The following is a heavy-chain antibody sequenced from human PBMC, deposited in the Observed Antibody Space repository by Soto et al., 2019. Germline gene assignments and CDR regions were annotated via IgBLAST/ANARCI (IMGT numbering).Heavy chain of an antibody. D-gene: IGHD3-16*02. J-gene: IGHJ4*02. CDR1: GYPFTNYV. CDR3: ARDMPTWGRHHYFGS. V-gene: IGHV1-18*01. Sequence: QVLLVQSAAEVKKPGASVRVSCTASGYPFTNYVLNWARQAPGQGLEWMGWISPYNGNTYYEQKFQDRGTMTAGPATSTAHLELRSLSSDDTAVYFCARDMPTWGRHHYFGSWGQGTLVTVSS. CDR2: ISPYNGNT.